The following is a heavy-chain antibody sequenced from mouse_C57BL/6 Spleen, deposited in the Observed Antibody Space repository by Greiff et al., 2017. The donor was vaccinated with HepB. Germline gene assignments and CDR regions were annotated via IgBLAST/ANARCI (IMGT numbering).Heavy chain of an antibody. CDR1: GYTFTGYW. J-gene: IGHJ3*01. D-gene: IGHD2-1*01. CDR3: ARWGPNYYGNSWFAY. V-gene: IGHV1-9*01. Sequence: VHLVESGAELMKPGASVKLSCKAPGYTFTGYWIEWVKQRPGHGLEWIGEILPGSGSTNYNEKFKGKATFTADTSSNTAYMQLSSLTTEDSAIYYCARWGPNYYGNSWFAYWGQGTLVTVSA. CDR2: ILPGSGST.